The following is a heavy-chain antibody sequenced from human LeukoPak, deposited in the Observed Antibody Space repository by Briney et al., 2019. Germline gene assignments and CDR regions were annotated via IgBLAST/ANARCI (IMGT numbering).Heavy chain of an antibody. CDR1: GLTLSTYA. J-gene: IGHJ4*02. CDR3: AKDKIVVAGNFDY. CDR2: ISGGGGST. D-gene: IGHD3-22*01. V-gene: IGHV3-23*01. Sequence: GGSLRLSCAASGLTLSTYAMSWVRQAPGKGLEWVSAISGGGGSTYYADSVKGRFIISRDNSKNTLYLQMNSLRAEDTAVYYCAKDKIVVAGNFDYWGQGTLVTVSS.